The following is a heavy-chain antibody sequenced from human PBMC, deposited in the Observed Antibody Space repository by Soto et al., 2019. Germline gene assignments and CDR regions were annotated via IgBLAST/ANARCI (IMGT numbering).Heavy chain of an antibody. Sequence: GGSLRLSCAVSGFTFSMYAMSWVRQAPGKGLEWVSGISGSGGNTDFADSVKGRFTISRDNSNNMLYLKMSSLRVEDTATYYCGRQGTHFYYYNMDVWGQGTTVTVSS. D-gene: IGHD3-10*01. CDR1: GFTFSMYA. V-gene: IGHV3-23*01. CDR3: GRQGTHFYYYNMDV. J-gene: IGHJ6*02. CDR2: ISGSGGNT.